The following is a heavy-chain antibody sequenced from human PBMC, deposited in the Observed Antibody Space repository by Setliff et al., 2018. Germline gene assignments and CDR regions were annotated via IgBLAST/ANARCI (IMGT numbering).Heavy chain of an antibody. D-gene: IGHD5-12*01. CDR2: MNAHSGNS. CDR3: ARGKWFRLDKSAWSNWFDP. Sequence: ASVKVSCKASGYSFSDYDINWVRQAPGQGLEWMGWMNAHSGNSGCAQKFQGRVTMTRDTPISTAYMELNSLQYEDTAVYYCARGKWFRLDKSAWSNWFDPWGQGTLVTVSS. V-gene: IGHV1-8*01. J-gene: IGHJ5*02. CDR1: GYSFSDYD.